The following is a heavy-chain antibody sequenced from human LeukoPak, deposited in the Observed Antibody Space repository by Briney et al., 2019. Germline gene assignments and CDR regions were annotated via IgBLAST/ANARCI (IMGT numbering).Heavy chain of an antibody. J-gene: IGHJ4*02. V-gene: IGHV3-23*01. D-gene: IGHD3-22*01. CDR1: GFTFSSSA. CDR3: AKDARSRPDSSHDYFDY. CDR2: ISGSGGST. Sequence: PGGSLRLSCAASGFTFSSSAISWVRQAPGKGLEWVSAISGSGGSTYYADSVKGRFTISRDNSKNTLYVEMNSLRAEDTAVYYCAKDARSRPDSSHDYFDYWGQGIVVTVSS.